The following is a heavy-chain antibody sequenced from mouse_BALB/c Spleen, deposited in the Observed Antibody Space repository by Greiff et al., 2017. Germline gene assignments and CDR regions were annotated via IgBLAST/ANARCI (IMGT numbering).Heavy chain of an antibody. Sequence: EVHLVESGGGLVQPGGSLKLSCAASGFTFSSYGMSWVRQTPDNRLELVATINSNGGSTYYPDSVKGRFTISRDNAKNTLYLQMSSLKSEDTAMYYCARGGYLLLHYFDYWGKGTTLTVCS. D-gene: IGHD1-1*01. V-gene: IGHV5-6-3*01. CDR1: GFTFSSYG. CDR2: INSNGGST. CDR3: ARGGYLLLHYFDY. J-gene: IGHJ2*01.